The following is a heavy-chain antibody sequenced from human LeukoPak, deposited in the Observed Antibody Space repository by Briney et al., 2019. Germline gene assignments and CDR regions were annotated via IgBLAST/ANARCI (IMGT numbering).Heavy chain of an antibody. D-gene: IGHD6-13*01. J-gene: IGHJ4*02. CDR2: ISGSGGST. Sequence: GGSLRLSCVASGFTFSSYAMTWVRQAPGKGLEWVSAISGSGGSTYYADSVKGRFTISRDNSKNTLYLQMNSLRDEDTALYYCAKGIAALGDYWGQGTLVTVSS. CDR1: GFTFSSYA. CDR3: AKGIAALGDY. V-gene: IGHV3-23*01.